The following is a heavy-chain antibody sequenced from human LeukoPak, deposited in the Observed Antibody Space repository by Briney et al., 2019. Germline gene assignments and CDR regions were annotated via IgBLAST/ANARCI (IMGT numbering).Heavy chain of an antibody. Sequence: HGESLQISCTGSGYPFTTYWISWVRQMPGKGLEWMGRIDPSDSYSNYSPSFQGHVTISADKSISTAYLQWGSLKASDTAMYYCARRQGYSSNWFFHYWGQGTLVTVSS. CDR1: GYPFTTYW. CDR2: IDPSDSYS. D-gene: IGHD6-13*01. J-gene: IGHJ4*02. V-gene: IGHV5-10-1*01. CDR3: ARRQGYSSNWFFHY.